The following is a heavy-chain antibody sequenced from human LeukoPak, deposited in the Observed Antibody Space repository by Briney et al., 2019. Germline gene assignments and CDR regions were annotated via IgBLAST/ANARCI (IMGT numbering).Heavy chain of an antibody. CDR1: GGSIGSSSYY. Sequence: TSETLSLTCTVSGGSIGSSSYYWGWIRQPPGKGLEWIGNIYYSGSTYYNPSLESRVTISVDTSNNQFSLKLSSVTAADTAVYYCARRTYSYGPFFDYWGQGTLVTVSS. J-gene: IGHJ4*02. D-gene: IGHD5-18*01. CDR3: ARRTYSYGPFFDY. CDR2: IYYSGST. V-gene: IGHV4-39*01.